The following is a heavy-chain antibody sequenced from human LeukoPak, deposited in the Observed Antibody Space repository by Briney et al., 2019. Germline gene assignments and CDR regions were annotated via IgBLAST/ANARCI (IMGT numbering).Heavy chain of an antibody. CDR1: GGSFSGYY. V-gene: IGHV4-34*01. Sequence: SETLSLTCAVYGGSFSGYYWSWIRQPPGKELEWIGEINHSGSTNYNPSLKSRVAISVDTSKNQFSLKLSSVTAADTAVYYCARGSSSWYRDYYYYMDVWGKGTTVTVSS. CDR3: ARGSSSWYRDYYYYMDV. D-gene: IGHD6-13*01. CDR2: INHSGST. J-gene: IGHJ6*03.